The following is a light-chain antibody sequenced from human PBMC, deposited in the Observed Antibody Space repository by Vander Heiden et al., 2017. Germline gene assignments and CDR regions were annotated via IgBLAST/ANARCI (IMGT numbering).Light chain of an antibody. CDR3: QQEGSSPFT. CDR2: AAS. J-gene: IGKJ3*01. CDR1: QSVMSNY. Sequence: ETVLTQSPGTLSLSPGERATISCRASQSVMSNYLAWYHQKPGQAPRLLIYAASTRATGIPDRFSGSGSATDFTLTISRLEPEDFAVYYCQQEGSSPFTFGHRTKVDVK. V-gene: IGKV3-20*01.